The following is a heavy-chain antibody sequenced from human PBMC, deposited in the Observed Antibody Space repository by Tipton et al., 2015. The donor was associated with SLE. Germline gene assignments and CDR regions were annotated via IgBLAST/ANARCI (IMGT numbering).Heavy chain of an antibody. J-gene: IGHJ4*02. CDR2: IYHSGST. CDR1: GGSISSYY. D-gene: IGHD3-10*01. Sequence: LRLSCTVSGGSISSYYWSWIRQPPGKGLEWIGEIYHSGSTNYNPSLKSRVTISVDKSKNQFSLKLSSVTAADTAVYYCASSLGYYYGSGSYPQFYYFGYWGQGTLVTVSS. CDR3: ASSLGYYYGSGSYPQFYYFGY. V-gene: IGHV4-59*12.